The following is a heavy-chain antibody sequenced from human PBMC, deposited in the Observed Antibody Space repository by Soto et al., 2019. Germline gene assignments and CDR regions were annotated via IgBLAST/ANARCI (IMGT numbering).Heavy chain of an antibody. Sequence: QVQLQESGPGLVKPSETLSLTCTVSGGSISSYYWSWIRQPPGKGLEWIGYIYYSGSTNYNPSLKSRVTISVDTSKNQFSLKLSSVTAADTAVYYCARDVPRRDGSYYYGMDVWGQGTTVTVSS. V-gene: IGHV4-59*01. D-gene: IGHD5-12*01. J-gene: IGHJ6*02. CDR3: ARDVPRRDGSYYYGMDV. CDR2: IYYSGST. CDR1: GGSISSYY.